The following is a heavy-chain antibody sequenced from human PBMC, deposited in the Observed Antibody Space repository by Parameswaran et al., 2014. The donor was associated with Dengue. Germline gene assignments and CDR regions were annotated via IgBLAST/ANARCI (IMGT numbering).Heavy chain of an antibody. CDR1: GGSISSNTYY. CDR2: IYYSGST. D-gene: IGHD3-22*01. V-gene: IGHV4-39*01. CDR3: ARLRTYYYDNSGYFDAFDI. Sequence: ASETLSLTCTVSGGSISSNTYYWGWSRQPPGQGLEWIGIIYYSGSTYYSPSLQSRVTISVDTSKSQFSLKLSSVTAADTAMYYCARLRTYYYDNSGYFDAFDIWSQGTMVTVSS. J-gene: IGHJ3*02.